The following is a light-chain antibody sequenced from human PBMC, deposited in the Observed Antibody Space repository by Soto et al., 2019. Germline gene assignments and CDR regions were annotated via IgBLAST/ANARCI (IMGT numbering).Light chain of an antibody. V-gene: IGLV1-47*01. J-gene: IGLJ2*01. CDR2: RSD. CDR3: ATWDDTRSGVV. Sequence: QSVLTQPPSASGTPGQRVTISCSGSSSNIGTNYVYWYQQLPGMAPKLLIYRSDQRPSGVPDRLSGSKSGTSASLAISGLRSEDEADYYCATWDDTRSGVVFGGGTQLTVL. CDR1: SSNIGTNY.